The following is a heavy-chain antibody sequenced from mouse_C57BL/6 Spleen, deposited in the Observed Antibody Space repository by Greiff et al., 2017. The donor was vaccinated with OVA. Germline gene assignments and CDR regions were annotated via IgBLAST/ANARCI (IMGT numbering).Heavy chain of an antibody. D-gene: IGHD2-3*01. CDR1: GYTFTSYW. J-gene: IGHJ4*01. CDR3: AKGLLLYAMDY. CDR2: IDPSDSYT. V-gene: IGHV1-69*01. Sequence: VQLQQPGAELVMPGASVKLSCKASGYTFTSYWMHWVKQRPGQGLEWIGDIDPSDSYTNYNQKFKGKSTLTVDKSSSTAYMQLISLTSEDSAVYYCAKGLLLYAMDYWGQGTSVTVSS.